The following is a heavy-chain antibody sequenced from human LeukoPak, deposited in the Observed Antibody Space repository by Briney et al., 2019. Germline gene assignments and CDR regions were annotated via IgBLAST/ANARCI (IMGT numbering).Heavy chain of an antibody. CDR2: IGFDGSSK. CDR1: GCTFSNYG. D-gene: IGHD3-22*01. V-gene: IGHV3-33*01. CDR3: ARDYDSSGYYPFDLPDY. Sequence: GGSMRLSCAASGCTFSNYGIHWLRQAPGRGLDWVAVIGFDGSSKYYADSVKGRFTVSRDNSKSSVYLQMSSLRAEDTAVYYCARDYDSSGYYPFDLPDYWGQGTLVTVSS. J-gene: IGHJ4*02.